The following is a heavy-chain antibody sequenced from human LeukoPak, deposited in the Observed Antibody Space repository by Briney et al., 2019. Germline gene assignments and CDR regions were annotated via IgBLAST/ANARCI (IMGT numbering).Heavy chain of an antibody. D-gene: IGHD3-10*01. V-gene: IGHV4-4*07. CDR3: ARSRFRDAFDI. CDR2: IYTSGST. Sequence: SETLSLTCTVSGGSISSYYWSWIRQPAGKGLDWIGRIYTSGSTNYNPSLKSRVTMSVDTSKNQFSLKLSSVTAADTAVYYCARSRFRDAFDIWGQGTMVTVSS. J-gene: IGHJ3*02. CDR1: GGSISSYY.